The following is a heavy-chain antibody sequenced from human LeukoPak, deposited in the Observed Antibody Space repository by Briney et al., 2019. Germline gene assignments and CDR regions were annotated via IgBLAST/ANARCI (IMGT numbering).Heavy chain of an antibody. Sequence: ASVKVSCKVSGYTLTELSMHWVRQAPGKGLEWMGGFDPEDGETIYAQKFQGRVTMTEDTSTDTAYMELSSLRSDDTAVYYCARENPTYYYDSSGYYVGYWGQGTLVTVSS. V-gene: IGHV1-24*01. CDR1: GYTLTELS. J-gene: IGHJ4*02. D-gene: IGHD3-22*01. CDR2: FDPEDGET. CDR3: ARENPTYYYDSSGYYVGY.